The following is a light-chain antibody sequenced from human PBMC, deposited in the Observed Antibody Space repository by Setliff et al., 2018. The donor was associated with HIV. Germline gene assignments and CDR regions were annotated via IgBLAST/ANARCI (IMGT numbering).Light chain of an antibody. CDR1: SSDVGGYNY. V-gene: IGLV2-14*03. CDR3: SSYPGSNIYYV. CDR2: DVS. Sequence: QSALAQPASVSGSPGQSITISCTGTSSDVGGYNYVSWYLQHPGKAPKLIIYDVSKRPSGISNRFSGSKSGNTASLTISGLQAEDEADYHCSSYPGSNIYYVFGTGTKVTVL. J-gene: IGLJ1*01.